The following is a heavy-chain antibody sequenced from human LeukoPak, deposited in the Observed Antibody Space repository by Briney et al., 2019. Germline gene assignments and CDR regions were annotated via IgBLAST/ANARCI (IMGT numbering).Heavy chain of an antibody. Sequence: PSQTLSLTCTVSAGSISSSCHACAWIRQPPGKTLELTVSIYYTGRTYYNPSLDSRVTMCVDTSRIQFSLKLSSVTAAATAVYFCAQGPGSSPWIGNWFDLWGQGTLVTVSS. CDR1: AGSISSSCHA. V-gene: IGHV4-39*01. CDR2: IYYTGRT. J-gene: IGHJ5*02. CDR3: AQGPGSSPWIGNWFDL. D-gene: IGHD6-13*01.